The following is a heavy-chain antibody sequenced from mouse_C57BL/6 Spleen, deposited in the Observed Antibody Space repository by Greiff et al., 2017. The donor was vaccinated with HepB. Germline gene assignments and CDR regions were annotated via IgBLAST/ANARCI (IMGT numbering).Heavy chain of an antibody. J-gene: IGHJ4*01. CDR1: GYTFTSYW. CDR3: ARHLHPYAMDY. V-gene: IGHV1-64*01. CDR2: IHPNSGST. Sequence: QVQLQQSGAELVKPGASVKLSCKASGYTFTSYWMHWVKQRPGQGLEWIGMIHPNSGSTNYNEKFKSKATLTVDKSSSTAYMQLSSLTSEDSAVYYCARHLHPYAMDYWGQGTSVTVSS.